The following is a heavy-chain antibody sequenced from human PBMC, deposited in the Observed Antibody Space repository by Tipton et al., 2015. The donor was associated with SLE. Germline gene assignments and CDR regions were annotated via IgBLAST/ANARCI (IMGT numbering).Heavy chain of an antibody. D-gene: IGHD3-22*01. J-gene: IGHJ4*02. Sequence: LRLSCAVYGGPFSGYYWTWIRQAPGKGLEWIGAIHHSGHTNYNPSLESRVTISVDTSKNQFSLKMASVTAADTAVYFCARSRLGDYDSAGYSVTFDHWGQGTLVTVSS. CDR2: IHHSGHT. CDR1: GGPFSGYY. V-gene: IGHV4-34*01. CDR3: ARSRLGDYDSAGYSVTFDH.